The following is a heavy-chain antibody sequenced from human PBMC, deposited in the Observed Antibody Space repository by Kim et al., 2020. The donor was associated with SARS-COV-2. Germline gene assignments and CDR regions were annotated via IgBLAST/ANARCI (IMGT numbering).Heavy chain of an antibody. CDR1: GYTFTSYD. D-gene: IGHD3-10*01. Sequence: ASVKVSCKASGYTFTSYDINWVRQATGQGLEWMGWMNPNSGNTGYAQKFQGRVTMTRNTSISTAYMELSSLRSEDTAVYYCARGRSPRDYYGSGSYYALRLELPHRLRYYFDYWGQGTLVTVSS. CDR2: MNPNSGNT. V-gene: IGHV1-8*01. CDR3: ARGRSPRDYYGSGSYYALRLELPHRLRYYFDY. J-gene: IGHJ4*02.